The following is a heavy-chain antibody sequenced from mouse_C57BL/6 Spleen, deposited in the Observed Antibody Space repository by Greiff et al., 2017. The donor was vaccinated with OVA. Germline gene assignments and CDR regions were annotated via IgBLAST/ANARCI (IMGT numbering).Heavy chain of an antibody. CDR3: ARKWFITTVVPQTY. D-gene: IGHD1-1*01. J-gene: IGHJ3*01. Sequence: QVQLQQPGAELVKPGASVKLSCKASGYTFTSYWMHWVKQRPGQGLEWIGMIHPNSGSNNYNEKFKSKATLTVDKSSSTAYMQLSSLTSADSAVYYCARKWFITTVVPQTYWGQGTLVTVSA. CDR1: GYTFTSYW. V-gene: IGHV1-64*01. CDR2: IHPNSGSN.